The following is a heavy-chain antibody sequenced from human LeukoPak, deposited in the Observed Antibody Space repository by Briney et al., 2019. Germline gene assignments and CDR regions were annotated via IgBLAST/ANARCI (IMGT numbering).Heavy chain of an antibody. J-gene: IGHJ4*02. CDR1: AYTFTDYF. D-gene: IGHD1-26*01. CDR3: ARVVSSGSFYGS. CDR2: LNPYSGAT. V-gene: IGHV1-2*02. Sequence: ASVKVSCKASAYTFTDYFIHWVRQAPGQGLEWMGWLNPYSGATAYAQKFQDRVTLTRDTSISTVYMELSRLRSDDTAVYYCARVVSSGSFYGSWGQGTLVTVSS.